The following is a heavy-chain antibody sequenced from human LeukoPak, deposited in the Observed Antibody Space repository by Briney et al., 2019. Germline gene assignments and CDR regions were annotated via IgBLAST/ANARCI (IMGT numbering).Heavy chain of an antibody. CDR1: ELTFTNYA. CDR3: AKRRFSWFDP. CDR2: ISGSGDST. Sequence: PGGSLRLSCAASELTFTNYAMSWVRQAPGKGLEWVSAISGSGDSTWYADSVKGRFTISRDKSKNTLYLQMNSLRAEDTAVYYCAKRRFSWFDPWGQGTLVTVSS. D-gene: IGHD3-16*01. V-gene: IGHV3-23*01. J-gene: IGHJ5*02.